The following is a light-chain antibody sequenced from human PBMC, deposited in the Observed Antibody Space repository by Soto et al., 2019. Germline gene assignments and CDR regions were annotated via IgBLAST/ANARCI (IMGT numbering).Light chain of an antibody. CDR2: KAS. CDR3: QPCSTYLYT. V-gene: IGKV1-5*03. J-gene: IGKJ2*01. CDR1: QNIGYW. Sequence: DIQMTQSPSTLSASVGDRVTITCRASQNIGYWLAWYQQKPGKAPNLLIYKASVLESGVPSRFSGSGSGTEFTLTISSLQPDDFATYYCQPCSTYLYTFGQGTKVDI.